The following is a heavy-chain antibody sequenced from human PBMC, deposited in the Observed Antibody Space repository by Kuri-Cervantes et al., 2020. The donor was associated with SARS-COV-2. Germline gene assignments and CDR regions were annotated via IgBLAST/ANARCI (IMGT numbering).Heavy chain of an antibody. CDR1: GFTFSSYA. D-gene: IGHD6-6*01. CDR3: AREESIAALVDY. J-gene: IGHJ4*02. Sequence: GGSLRLSCAASGFTFSSYAMHWVRQAPGKGLEWVAVISYDGSNKYYADSVKGRFTISRDNSKNTLYLQMNSLRAEDTAVYYCAREESIAALVDYWGQGTLVTVSS. CDR2: ISYDGSNK. V-gene: IGHV3-30-3*01.